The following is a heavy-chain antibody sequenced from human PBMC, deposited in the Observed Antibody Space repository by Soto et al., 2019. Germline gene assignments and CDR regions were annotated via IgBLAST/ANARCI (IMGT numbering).Heavy chain of an antibody. CDR2: IYYSGST. CDR1: GGSISSGDYY. V-gene: IGHV4-30-4*01. D-gene: IGHD5-18*01. Sequence: KYSETLSLACAVSGGSISSGDYYGSWIRQPPGKGLEWIGYIYYSGSTYYNPSLKSRVTISVDTSKNQFSLKLSSVTAADTAVYYCARGVDTAMESYYYYGMDVWGQGTTVTVSS. J-gene: IGHJ6*02. CDR3: ARGVDTAMESYYYYGMDV.